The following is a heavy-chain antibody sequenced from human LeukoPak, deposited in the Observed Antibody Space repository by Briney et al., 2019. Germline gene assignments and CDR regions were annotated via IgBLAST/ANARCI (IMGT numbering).Heavy chain of an antibody. Sequence: GGSLGLSCAASGFTFSSYEMNWVRQAPGKGLEWVSYISSSGSTIYYADSVKGRFTISRDDAKNSLYLQMNSLRAEDTAVYYCAREKPYYYDSSGPFDYWGQGTLVTVSS. CDR1: GFTFSSYE. J-gene: IGHJ4*02. V-gene: IGHV3-48*03. D-gene: IGHD3-22*01. CDR2: ISSSGSTI. CDR3: AREKPYYYDSSGPFDY.